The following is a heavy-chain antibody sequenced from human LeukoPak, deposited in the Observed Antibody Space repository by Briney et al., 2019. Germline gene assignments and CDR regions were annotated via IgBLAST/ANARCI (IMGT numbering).Heavy chain of an antibody. V-gene: IGHV3-74*01. CDR1: GFTFSNYM. Sequence: GGSLRLSCAASGFTFSNYMMHWVRHAPGKGLVWVSRIKSDGITITYADSVKGRFTISRDTSKNTLYLQMNSLRAEDTAIYYCVRHDWFDPWGQGTLVTVSS. CDR3: VRHDWFDP. J-gene: IGHJ5*02. CDR2: IKSDGITI.